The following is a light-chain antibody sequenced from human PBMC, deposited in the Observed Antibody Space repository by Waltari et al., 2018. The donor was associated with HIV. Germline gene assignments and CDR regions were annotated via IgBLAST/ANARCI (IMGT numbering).Light chain of an antibody. J-gene: IGKJ5*01. CDR2: GAS. CDR3: QQYGSSPPPIT. CDR1: QSVSSSY. V-gene: IGKV3-20*01. Sequence: EIVLTQSPDTLSLSPGERATLSCRASQSVSSSYLAWYQQKPGQAPRLLIYGASSRATGTPDRFSGSGSGTDFTLTISRLEPEDFAVYYCQQYGSSPPPITFGQGTRLEIK.